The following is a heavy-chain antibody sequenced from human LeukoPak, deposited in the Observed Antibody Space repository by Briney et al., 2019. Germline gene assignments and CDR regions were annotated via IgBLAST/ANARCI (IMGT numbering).Heavy chain of an antibody. D-gene: IGHD1-26*01. CDR2: ISGSGGSR. Sequence: GGSLRLSCAASGVIFSSHAMSWVRQAPGRGPEWVSVISGSGGSRYYADSVKGRFTISRDNSKNTLYLQMNSLRAEDTAVYYCANGVGALDYWGQGTLVTVSS. CDR1: GVIFSSHA. J-gene: IGHJ4*02. CDR3: ANGVGALDY. V-gene: IGHV3-23*01.